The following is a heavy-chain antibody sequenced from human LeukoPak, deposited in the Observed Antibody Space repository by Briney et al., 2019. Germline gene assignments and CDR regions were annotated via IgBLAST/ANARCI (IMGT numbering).Heavy chain of an antibody. D-gene: IGHD4-17*01. V-gene: IGHV3-48*02. J-gene: IGHJ4*02. Sequence: GGALRLSCAASGFTFCSDIMNWGRQGPGEGVEWGSYISSSSSNIYYADSVKGRLTISRDNAKNSLYLQMNSLRDEDTAVYYCARERYGDYIDYWGQGTLVNVSS. CDR3: ARERYGDYIDY. CDR2: ISSSSSNI. CDR1: GFTFCSDI.